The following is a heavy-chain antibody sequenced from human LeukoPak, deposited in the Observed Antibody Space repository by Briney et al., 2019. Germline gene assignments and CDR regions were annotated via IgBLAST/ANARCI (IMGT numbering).Heavy chain of an antibody. CDR3: ASSGSSGVY. V-gene: IGHV1-69*04. J-gene: IGHJ4*02. CDR1: GGTFSSYA. D-gene: IGHD6-6*01. Sequence: SVKVSCKASGGTFSSYAISWVRQAPGQGLEWMGRIIPILGIANYAQKFQGRVTITADKSTSTAYMELSSLRSEDTAVCYCASSGSSGVYWGQGTLVTVSS. CDR2: IIPILGIA.